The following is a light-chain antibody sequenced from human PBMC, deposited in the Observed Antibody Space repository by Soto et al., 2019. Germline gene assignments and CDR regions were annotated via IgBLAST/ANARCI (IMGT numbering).Light chain of an antibody. CDR1: QSVRSD. CDR2: SAS. Sequence: EIVMTRSPATRSRCPGERATLACRASQSVRSDLAWYLQKPGQAPRVLIYSASLRATGIPDRFSGSGSGTDFSLTISRLEPEDFAVYYCQQFSSYPLTFGGGTKVDIK. V-gene: IGKV3-20*01. CDR3: QQFSSYPLT. J-gene: IGKJ4*01.